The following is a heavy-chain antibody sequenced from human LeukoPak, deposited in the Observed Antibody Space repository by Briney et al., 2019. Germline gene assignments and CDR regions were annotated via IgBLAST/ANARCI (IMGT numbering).Heavy chain of an antibody. CDR3: ARGHSGRYQRNDAYDI. CDR2: INEDGRYI. CDR1: GFTFSSYA. Sequence: GGSLRLSCAASGFTFSSYAMNWVRRAPGKGLQWVSSINEDGRYIYFTDSLKGRFTVSRDNADNSLYLQMNGVHADGTAVYYWARGHSGRYQRNDAYDIWGRGTLVTVSS. V-gene: IGHV3-21*01. J-gene: IGHJ3*02. D-gene: IGHD1-26*01.